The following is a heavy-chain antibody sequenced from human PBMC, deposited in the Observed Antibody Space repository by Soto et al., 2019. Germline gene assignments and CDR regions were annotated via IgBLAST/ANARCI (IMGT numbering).Heavy chain of an antibody. Sequence: QLQLQESGPGLVKPSETLSLTCTVSGGSISSSSYYWGWIRQPPGKGLEWIGSIYYSGSTYYNPSLKSRGTISGDTSKNPFSLKLSSLAAADPAVDFFARGSVLTPTYFDFLGQGTLVTVSS. J-gene: IGHJ4*02. CDR3: ARGSVLTPTYFDF. D-gene: IGHD3-10*01. CDR2: IYYSGST. V-gene: IGHV4-39*01. CDR1: GGSISSSSYY.